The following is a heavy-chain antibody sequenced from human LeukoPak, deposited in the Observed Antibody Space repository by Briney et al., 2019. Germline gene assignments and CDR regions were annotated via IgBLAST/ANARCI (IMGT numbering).Heavy chain of an antibody. CDR3: ASWDFWSGYDAFDI. J-gene: IGHJ3*02. Sequence: SVKVSCKASGGTFSSYAISWVRQAPGQGLEWMEGIIPIFGTANYAQKFQGRVTITTGESTSTAYMELSSLRSEDTAVYYCASWDFWSGYDAFDIWGQGTMVTVSS. CDR2: IIPIFGTA. CDR1: GGTFSSYA. V-gene: IGHV1-69*05. D-gene: IGHD3-3*01.